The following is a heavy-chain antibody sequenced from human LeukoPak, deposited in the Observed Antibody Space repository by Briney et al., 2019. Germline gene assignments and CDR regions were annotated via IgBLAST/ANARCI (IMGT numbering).Heavy chain of an antibody. CDR2: IYYSGST. CDR1: GGSISSSSYY. J-gene: IGHJ4*02. Sequence: SETLSLTCTVSGGSISSSSYYWGWIRQPPGKGLEWIGSIYYSGSTYYNPSLKSRVTISVDTSKNQFSLKLSSVTAADTAVYYCAKTAVSPFRIVGAAYFDYWGQGTLVTVSS. CDR3: AKTAVSPFRIVGAAYFDY. D-gene: IGHD1-26*01. V-gene: IGHV4-39*01.